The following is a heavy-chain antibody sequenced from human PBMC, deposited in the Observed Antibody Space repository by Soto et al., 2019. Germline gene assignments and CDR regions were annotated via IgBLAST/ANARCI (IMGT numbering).Heavy chain of an antibody. D-gene: IGHD1-1*01. J-gene: IGHJ4*02. CDR2: IYPSDSDT. Sequence: GESLTISCKGSGNNFAGYWIAWVRHMPGKGLELKGIIYPSDSDTRYRPSFQGQVTISADKHISSAYLQWSSLRASDTAMYYSEGGGVYRHPFSFWGRGSPDIVSS. CDR3: EGGGVYRHPFSF. CDR1: GNNFAGYW. V-gene: IGHV5-51*01.